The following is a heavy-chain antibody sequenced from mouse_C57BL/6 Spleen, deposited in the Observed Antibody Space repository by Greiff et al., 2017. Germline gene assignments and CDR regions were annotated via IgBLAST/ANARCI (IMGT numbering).Heavy chain of an antibody. CDR3: ARGAAQESLAMDY. V-gene: IGHV1-69*01. J-gene: IGHJ4*01. CDR2: IDPSDSYT. D-gene: IGHD3-2*02. CDR1: GYTFTSYW. Sequence: QVQLQQPGAELVMPGASVKLSCKASGYTFTSYWMHWVKQRPGQGLEWIGEIDPSDSYTNYNQKFKGKSTLTVDKSSSTAYMQLSSLTSEDSAVYYCARGAAQESLAMDYWGQGTSVTVSS.